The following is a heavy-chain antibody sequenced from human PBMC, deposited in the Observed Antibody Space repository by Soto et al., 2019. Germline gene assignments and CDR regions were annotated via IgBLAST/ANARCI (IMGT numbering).Heavy chain of an antibody. CDR1: GFTFSSYG. J-gene: IGHJ3*02. V-gene: IGHV3-33*01. CDR2: IWYDGSNK. CDR3: AREGVPEIYSGWYDAFDI. Sequence: GGSLRLSCAASGFTFSSYGMHWVRQAPGKGLEWVAVIWYDGSNKYYADSVKGRFTISRDNSKNTLYLQMNSLRAEDTAVYYCAREGVPEIYSGWYDAFDIWGQGTMVTVSS. D-gene: IGHD5-12*01.